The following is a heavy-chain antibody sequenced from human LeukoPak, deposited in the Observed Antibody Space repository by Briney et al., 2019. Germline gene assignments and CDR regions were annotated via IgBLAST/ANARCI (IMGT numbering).Heavy chain of an antibody. J-gene: IGHJ4*02. CDR1: GGSFSGYY. CDR3: ARITYSYGSLGGDY. CDR2: INHSGST. Sequence: SETLSLTCAVYGGSFSGYYRSWIRQPPGKGLEWIGEINHSGSTKYNPSLKRRVTMSVDTSKKQFSLKLRSVTAADTAVYYCARITYSYGSLGGDYWGQGTLVTVSS. V-gene: IGHV4-34*01. D-gene: IGHD5-18*01.